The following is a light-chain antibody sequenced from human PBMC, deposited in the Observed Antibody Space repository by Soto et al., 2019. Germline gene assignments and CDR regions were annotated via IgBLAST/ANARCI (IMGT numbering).Light chain of an antibody. Sequence: EIVLTQSPGTLSLSPGERATLSCRASQSVSSSYLAWYQQKPGQAPRLLIYGVSSRATGIPDRLSGSGSGTDFTLTITRLEPEDSGVYYCQQYGASPITFGQGTRLEIK. V-gene: IGKV3-20*01. CDR1: QSVSSSY. CDR2: GVS. CDR3: QQYGASPIT. J-gene: IGKJ5*01.